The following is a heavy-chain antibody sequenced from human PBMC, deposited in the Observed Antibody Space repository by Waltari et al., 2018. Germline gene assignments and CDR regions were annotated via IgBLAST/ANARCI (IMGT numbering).Heavy chain of an antibody. V-gene: IGHV4-4*07. CDR3: VRLAATNYFDY. J-gene: IGHJ4*02. D-gene: IGHD2-15*01. CDR2: IYPSGTT. CDR1: GGSISGYY. Sequence: QVQLQESGPGLVKPSETLALRCTVSGGSISGYYWSWIRQPVGKGLEWIGRIYPSGTTNYNPSRQSRVTMSVDTSKNQFSLNLSSVTAADAAVYFCVRLAATNYFDYWGQGTLVSVSS.